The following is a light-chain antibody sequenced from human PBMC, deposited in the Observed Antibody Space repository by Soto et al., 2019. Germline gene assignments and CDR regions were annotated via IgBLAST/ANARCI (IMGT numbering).Light chain of an antibody. V-gene: IGKV3-15*01. CDR2: GAS. CDR1: QSVSRN. Sequence: EIVMTQSPATLSVSPGERATLSCRASQSVSRNLAWYQQKPGQAPRLLIYGASTRATGIPARFSGSGSGTEFTLTISSLQSEDFAVYYCQQYNNWPPRYTFGQGTKLEIK. J-gene: IGKJ2*01. CDR3: QQYNNWPPRYT.